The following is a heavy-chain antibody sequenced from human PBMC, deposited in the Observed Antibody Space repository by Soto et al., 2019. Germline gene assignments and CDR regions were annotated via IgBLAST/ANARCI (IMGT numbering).Heavy chain of an antibody. CDR3: ARESEALDY. J-gene: IGHJ4*02. CDR1: GLVFTNAQ. V-gene: IGHV3-30-3*01. Sequence: PGGSLRLSCAASGLVFTNAQMHWVRQAPGKGLEWVAVISYDGSNKYYADSVKGRFTISRDNSKNTLYLQMNSLRAEDTAVYYCARESEALDYWGQGTLVTVSS. CDR2: ISYDGSNK.